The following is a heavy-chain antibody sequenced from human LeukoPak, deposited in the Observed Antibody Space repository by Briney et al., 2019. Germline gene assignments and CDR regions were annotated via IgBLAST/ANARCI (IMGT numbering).Heavy chain of an antibody. D-gene: IGHD5-18*01. J-gene: IGHJ4*02. CDR3: ARGNTAMDYFDY. Sequence: SETVSLTCTVSGGSISSYYWSWIRQPAGKGLEGIGRIYTSGSTNYDPSLKSRVTMSVDTSKNQFSLKLSSVTAADTALYYCARGNTAMDYFDYWGQGTLVTV. CDR1: GGSISSYY. CDR2: IYTSGST. V-gene: IGHV4-4*07.